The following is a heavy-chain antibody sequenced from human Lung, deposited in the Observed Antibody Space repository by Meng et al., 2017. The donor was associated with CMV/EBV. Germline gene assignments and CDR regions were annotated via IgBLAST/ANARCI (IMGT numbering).Heavy chain of an antibody. CDR3: ARARGGGGIVGATIDY. CDR1: FHFCDYY. V-gene: IGHV3-11*04. D-gene: IGHD1-26*01. Sequence: FHFCDYYMRCTRQAPGKGLGWVSYISSSGSTIYYADSVKGRFTISRDNAKNSLYLQMNSLRAEDTAVYYCARARGGGGIVGATIDYWGQGTLVTVSS. J-gene: IGHJ4*02. CDR2: ISSSGSTI.